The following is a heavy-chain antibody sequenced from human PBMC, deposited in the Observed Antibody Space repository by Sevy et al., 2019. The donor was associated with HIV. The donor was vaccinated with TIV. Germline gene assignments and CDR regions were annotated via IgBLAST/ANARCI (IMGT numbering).Heavy chain of an antibody. CDR3: ATHHSTSWSLQYAFDI. V-gene: IGHV4-31*03. D-gene: IGHD6-13*01. CDR1: GGSINSGGYS. CDR2: IYNSGST. Sequence: SETLSLTCTVSGGSINSGGYSWSWIRQHPGKGLEWIGYIYNSGSTYYNPSLKSRVTISMDTSENQFYLTLTSLTAADTAIYYCATHHSTSWSLQYAFDIWGRGTMVTVSS. J-gene: IGHJ3*02.